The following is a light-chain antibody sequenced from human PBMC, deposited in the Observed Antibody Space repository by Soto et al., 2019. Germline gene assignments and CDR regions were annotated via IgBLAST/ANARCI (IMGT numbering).Light chain of an antibody. CDR3: QQYGRSLYT. J-gene: IGKJ2*01. V-gene: IGKV3-20*01. Sequence: EIVLTQSPCTLSLSPGERATLSCRASQSVSSNYLAWYQQKPGQAPRLLIYGASNRATGIPDRFSGSGSGTDFTLTISRLEPEDCAVYYCQQYGRSLYTFGQGTKLE. CDR2: GAS. CDR1: QSVSSNY.